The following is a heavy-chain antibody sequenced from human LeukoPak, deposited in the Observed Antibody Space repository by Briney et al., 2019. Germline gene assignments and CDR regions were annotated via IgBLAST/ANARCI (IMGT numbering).Heavy chain of an antibody. CDR1: GFTFSNYA. Sequence: GGSLRLSCAASGFTFSNYAMSWVRQAPGKGLEWVSSINGRGGSTYYADSVKGRFTISRDNAKNSLYLQMNSLRAEDTAVYYCARGRGWYVRYYFDYWGQGTLVTVSS. V-gene: IGHV3-23*01. CDR3: ARGRGWYVRYYFDY. J-gene: IGHJ4*02. CDR2: INGRGGST. D-gene: IGHD6-19*01.